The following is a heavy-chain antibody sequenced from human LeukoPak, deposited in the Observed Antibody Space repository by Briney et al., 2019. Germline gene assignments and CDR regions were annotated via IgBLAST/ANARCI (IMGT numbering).Heavy chain of an antibody. CDR3: ARSFCSSTSCYGAYYYYYYMDV. J-gene: IGHJ6*03. Sequence: ASVKVSCKASGGTFSSYAISWVRQAPGQGLEWMGRIIPIFGTANYAQKFQGRVTITADKSTSTAYMELSSLRSEDTAVYYCARSFCSSTSCYGAYYYYYYMDVWGKGTTVTVSS. CDR2: IIPIFGTA. CDR1: GGTFSSYA. V-gene: IGHV1-69*06. D-gene: IGHD2-2*01.